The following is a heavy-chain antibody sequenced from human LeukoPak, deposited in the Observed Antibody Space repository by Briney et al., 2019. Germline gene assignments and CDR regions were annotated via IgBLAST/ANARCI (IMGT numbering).Heavy chain of an antibody. J-gene: IGHJ4*02. V-gene: IGHV1-18*01. CDR3: ARDRGDYGDYVRGDY. CDR2: ISAYNGNT. D-gene: IGHD4-17*01. Sequence: GASVKVSCKASGYTFTSYGISWVRQAPGQGLEWMGWISAYNGNTNYAQKLQGRVTMTTGTSTSTAYMELRSLRSDDTAVYYCARDRGDYGDYVRGDYWGQGTLVTVSS. CDR1: GYTFTSYG.